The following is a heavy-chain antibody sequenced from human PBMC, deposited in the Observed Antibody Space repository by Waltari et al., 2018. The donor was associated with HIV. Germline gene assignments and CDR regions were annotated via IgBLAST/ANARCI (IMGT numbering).Heavy chain of an antibody. J-gene: IGHJ4*02. D-gene: IGHD1-26*01. V-gene: IGHV3-53*01. CDR3: ARANSGTPDY. CDR1: GFTVSSNY. CDR2: IDGGGST. Sequence: EVQLVESGGGLIQPGGSLRLSCAASGFTVSSNYMSWVRQAPGKGLGGGSVIDGGGSTNYADSVKGRFTISRDNSKNTLYLQMNSLRAEDTAVYYCARANSGTPDYWGQGTLVTVSS.